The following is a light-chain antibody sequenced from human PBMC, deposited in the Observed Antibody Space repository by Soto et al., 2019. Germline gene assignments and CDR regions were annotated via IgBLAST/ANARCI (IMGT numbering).Light chain of an antibody. V-gene: IGKV3-20*01. Sequence: EVVLTQSPGTLSLSLGEKATLSCRASQSVTTYLAWYQQKPGQAPRLLIYGASGRAAGIPDRLSGSGSGTDFTLAISKLEPDYFAVYYCQQYAGSPLTFCGVTQVDFK. CDR2: GAS. J-gene: IGKJ4*01. CDR3: QQYAGSPLT. CDR1: QSVTTY.